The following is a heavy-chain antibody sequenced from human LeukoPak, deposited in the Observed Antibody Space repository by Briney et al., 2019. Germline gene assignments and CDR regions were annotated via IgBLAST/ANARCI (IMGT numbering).Heavy chain of an antibody. D-gene: IGHD2-15*01. CDR2: ISGSGDST. V-gene: IGHV3-23*01. CDR3: AKVRVGWRCFDY. Sequence: GRSLRLSCAASGFTFSSYAMSWVRQTPGKGLEWVSIISGSGDSTYYADSVKGRFSISRDNSKNTLYLQMNSLRAEDTAVYYCAKVRVGWRCFDYWGQGTLVMVCS. CDR1: GFTFSSYA. J-gene: IGHJ4*02.